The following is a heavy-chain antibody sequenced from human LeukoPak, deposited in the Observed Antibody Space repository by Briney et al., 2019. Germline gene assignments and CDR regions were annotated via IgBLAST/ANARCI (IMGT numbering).Heavy chain of an antibody. CDR2: INHSGST. Sequence: SETPSLTCAVYGGSFSGYYWSWIRQPPGKGLEWIGEINHSGSTNYNPSLKSRVTISVDTSKNQFSLKLSSVTAADTAVYYCARHSVVATTFRFDYWGQGTLVTVSS. J-gene: IGHJ4*02. CDR3: ARHSVVATTFRFDY. D-gene: IGHD5-12*01. V-gene: IGHV4-34*01. CDR1: GGSFSGYY.